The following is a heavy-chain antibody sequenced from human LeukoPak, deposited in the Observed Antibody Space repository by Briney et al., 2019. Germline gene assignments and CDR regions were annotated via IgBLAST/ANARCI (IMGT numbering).Heavy chain of an antibody. V-gene: IGHV4-31*03. CDR1: GGSISSGGYY. Sequence: PSETLSLTCTVSGGSISSGGYYWSWIRQHPGKGLEWIGYIYYSGSTYYNPSLKSRVTISVDTSKNQFSLKLSSVTAADTAVYYCARGAGSGPGYSSGWYFDYWGQGTLVTVSS. CDR2: IYYSGST. J-gene: IGHJ4*02. D-gene: IGHD6-19*01. CDR3: ARGAGSGPGYSSGWYFDY.